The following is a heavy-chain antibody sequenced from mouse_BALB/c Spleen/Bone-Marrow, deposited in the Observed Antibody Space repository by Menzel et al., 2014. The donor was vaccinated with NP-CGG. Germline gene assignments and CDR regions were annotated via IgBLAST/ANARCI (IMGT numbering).Heavy chain of an antibody. V-gene: IGHV7-1*02. D-gene: IGHD1-1*01. CDR2: SRNKANDYTT. CDR1: GFTFSDFY. CDR3: ARDYYGSSYWYFDV. J-gene: IGHJ1*01. Sequence: EVKLVESEGGLVQPGGSLRLSCATSGFTFSDFYMEWVRQPPGKRLEWIAASRNKANDYTTEYSASVKGRFIVSRDTSQSILYLQMNALRAEDTAIYYCARDYYGSSYWYFDVWGAGTTVTVSS.